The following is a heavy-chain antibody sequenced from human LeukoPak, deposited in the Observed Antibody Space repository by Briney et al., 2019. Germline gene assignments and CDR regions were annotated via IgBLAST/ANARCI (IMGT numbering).Heavy chain of an antibody. CDR2: IIPIFGTA. D-gene: IGHD3-22*01. Sequence: SVKVSCKASGGTFSSYAISWVRQAPGQGLEWMGGIIPIFGTANYAQKFQGRVTITTDESTSTAYMELSSLRSEDTAVYYCARVNLDRDSSGFAFDYWRQGTLVTVSS. J-gene: IGHJ4*02. V-gene: IGHV1-69*05. CDR1: GGTFSSYA. CDR3: ARVNLDRDSSGFAFDY.